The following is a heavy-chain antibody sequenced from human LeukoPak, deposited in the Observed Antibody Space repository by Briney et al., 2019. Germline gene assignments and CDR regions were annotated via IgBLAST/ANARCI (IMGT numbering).Heavy chain of an antibody. CDR2: INPNSGGT. V-gene: IGHV1-2*02. CDR3: ARGSGYCGGDCYGY. CDR1: GYTFTGYY. Sequence: GASVKVSCKASGYTFTGYYMLWVRQAPGQGLEWMGWINPNSGGTNYAQKFQGRVTMTRDTSISTAYMELSRLRSGDTAVYYCARGSGYCGGDCYGYWGQGTLVTVSS. J-gene: IGHJ4*02. D-gene: IGHD2-21*01.